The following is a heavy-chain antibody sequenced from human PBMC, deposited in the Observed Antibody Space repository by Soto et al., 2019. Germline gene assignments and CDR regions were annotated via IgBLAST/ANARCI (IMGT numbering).Heavy chain of an antibody. D-gene: IGHD1-26*01. Sequence: PSETLSLTCAVYGVPFSGYYWSWIRQSPGKGLEWIGEINHSGNTNYNPSLKSRVTINPDTSKNQFSLQLNSVTPEDTAMYYCTRALSGSYDSWGQGTLVTVSS. CDR1: GVPFSGYY. V-gene: IGHV4-34*01. CDR3: TRALSGSYDS. CDR2: INHSGNT. J-gene: IGHJ5*01.